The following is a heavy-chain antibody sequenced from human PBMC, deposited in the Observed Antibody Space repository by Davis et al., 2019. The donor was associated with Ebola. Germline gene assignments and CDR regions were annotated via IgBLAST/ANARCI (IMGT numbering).Heavy chain of an antibody. Sequence: GESLKISCAASGFTFSSYWMSWVRQAPGKGLEWVANIKQDGSEKYCVDSVKGRFTISRDNAKNSLYLQMNSLRAEDTAVYYCARDPGSSWYFMDVWGKGTSVAVSS. CDR2: IKQDGSEK. D-gene: IGHD6-13*01. J-gene: IGHJ6*04. V-gene: IGHV3-7*01. CDR1: GFTFSSYW. CDR3: ARDPGSSWYFMDV.